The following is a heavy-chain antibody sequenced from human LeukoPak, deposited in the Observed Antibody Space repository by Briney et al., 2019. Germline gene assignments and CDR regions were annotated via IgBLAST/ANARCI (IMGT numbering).Heavy chain of an antibody. Sequence: SQTLSLTCTVSGGSISSVSYYWNWIRQPAGKGLEWIGSIFYSGSTFHNPSLKSRVAISVDTSKNQFSLKLNSVTAADTAVYYCTRDRAGNFDSSDWGFASDSWGQGTLVTVSS. D-gene: IGHD3-22*01. J-gene: IGHJ4*02. V-gene: IGHV4-61*02. CDR3: TRDRAGNFDSSDWGFASDS. CDR1: GGSISSVSYY. CDR2: IFYSGST.